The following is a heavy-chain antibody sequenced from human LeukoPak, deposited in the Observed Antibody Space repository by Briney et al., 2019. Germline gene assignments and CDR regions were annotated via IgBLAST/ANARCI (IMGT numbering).Heavy chain of an antibody. CDR3: AIDRGSYHFDH. D-gene: IGHD1-26*01. J-gene: IGHJ4*02. V-gene: IGHV1-18*01. CDR1: GYTFTTYG. CDR2: ISVYNGNT. Sequence: GASVKVSCKASGYTFTTYGISWVRQPPGQGLEWMGWISVYNGNTNYAQKLQGRVTMTTDTSTSTAYMELRSLRSDDTAVYYCAIDRGSYHFDHWGQGTLVTVSS.